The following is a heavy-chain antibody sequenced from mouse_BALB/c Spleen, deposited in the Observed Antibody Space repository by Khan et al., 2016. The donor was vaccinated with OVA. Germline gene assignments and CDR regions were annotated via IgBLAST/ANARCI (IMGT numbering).Heavy chain of an antibody. CDR3: ARGGYSSFAY. CDR2: IYPGNGDT. V-gene: IGHV1-5*01. D-gene: IGHD2-12*01. J-gene: IGHJ3*01. CDR1: GYSFTSYL. Sequence: VQLQQSGTVLARPGASAKMSCKASGYSFTSYLIHWIKQRPGQGLEWIGDIYPGNGDTTYNQKFKDKAKLTAGTSANTAYMELSSLTNEDSAVYYCARGGYSSFAYWGQGTLVTVSA.